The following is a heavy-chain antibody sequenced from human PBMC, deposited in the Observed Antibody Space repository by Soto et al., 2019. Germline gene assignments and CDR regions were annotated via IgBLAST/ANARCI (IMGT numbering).Heavy chain of an antibody. CDR1: GLTFSNYA. V-gene: IGHV3-30*01. D-gene: IGHD4-17*01. J-gene: IGHJ4*02. CDR3: ASESSSTVTTGGGGSAKDY. Sequence: QVHLVESGGGVIQTGRSLRLSCAASGLTFSNYAMHLVRQAPCTGLEWVAFISYDGTNRCYPDSVKGRFTISRDNSKNTLYLKMNSLKAEDPGVYYFASESSSTVTTGGGGSAKDYWGQGTLVTVSS. CDR2: ISYDGTNR.